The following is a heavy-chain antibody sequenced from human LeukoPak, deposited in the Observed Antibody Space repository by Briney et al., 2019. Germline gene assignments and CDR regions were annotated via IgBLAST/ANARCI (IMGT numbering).Heavy chain of an antibody. CDR3: AKISSGYYYSHYYYYMDV. Sequence: SETLSLTCTVSGGSISSSSYYWGRIRQPPGKGLEWIGSIYYSGSTYYNPSLKSRVTISVGTSKNQFSLKLSSVTAADTAVYYCAKISSGYYYSHYYYYMDVWGKGTTVTISS. CDR2: IYYSGST. V-gene: IGHV4-39*07. CDR1: GGSISSSSYY. D-gene: IGHD3-22*01. J-gene: IGHJ6*03.